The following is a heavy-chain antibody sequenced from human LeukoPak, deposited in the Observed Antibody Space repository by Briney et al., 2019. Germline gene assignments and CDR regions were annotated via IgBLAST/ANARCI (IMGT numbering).Heavy chain of an antibody. CDR2: IDGGGGRT. J-gene: IGHJ4*02. D-gene: IGHD5-18*01. V-gene: IGHV3-23*01. CDR3: AKQAGYNYGSTDY. CDR1: GFAFSSYA. Sequence: PGGSLRLSCTASGFAFSSYAMSWVRQAPGVGLEWVSAIDGGGGRTWHADSVRGRFTISRDNSKNTLYLQMNSLRAEDTAVYYCAKQAGYNYGSTDYWGQGTLVTVSS.